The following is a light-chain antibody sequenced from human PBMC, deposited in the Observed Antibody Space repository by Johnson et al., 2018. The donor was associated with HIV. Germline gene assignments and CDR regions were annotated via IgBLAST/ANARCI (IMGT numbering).Light chain of an antibody. CDR1: SSNIGNNY. CDR2: DNN. V-gene: IGLV1-51*01. Sequence: QSVLTQPPSVSAAPGQKVTISCSGSSSNIGNNYVSWYQQVPGTAPKLLIYDNNRRPSGIPDRFSGSKSGSSATLGITGLQTGDEADYYCGTWVSRLSALYVFGTGTKVTVL. J-gene: IGLJ1*01. CDR3: GTWVSRLSALYV.